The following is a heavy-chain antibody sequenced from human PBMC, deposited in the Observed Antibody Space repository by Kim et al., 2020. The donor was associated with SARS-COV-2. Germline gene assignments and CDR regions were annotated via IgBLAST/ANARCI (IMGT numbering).Heavy chain of an antibody. CDR2: ISRAGNDQ. J-gene: IGHJ6*02. CDR3: ARDRLVRTIYGVLWSGPKDFYYYYSMDV. V-gene: IGHV3-30*04. D-gene: IGHD3-3*01. CDR1: GFTFSDYA. Sequence: GGSLSLSCAASGFTFSDYAIHWVRQAPGKGLEWVAVISRAGNDQYYADSVKGRFTISRDNSQNTVYLQMNSLTVEDSGVYYCARDRLVRTIYGVLWSGPKDFYYYYSMDVWGLGTTVTVTS.